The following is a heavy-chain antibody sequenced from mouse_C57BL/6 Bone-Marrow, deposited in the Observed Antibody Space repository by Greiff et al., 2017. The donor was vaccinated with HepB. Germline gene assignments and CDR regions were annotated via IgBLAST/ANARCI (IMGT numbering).Heavy chain of an antibody. Sequence: QVQLQQPGAELVKPGASVKLSCKASGYTFTSYWMHWVKQRPGQGLEWIGMIHPNSGSTNYNEKFKSKATLTVDKSSSTAYMQLSSLTSEDSAVYYCARSYVYDKDYAMDYWGQGTSVTVSS. J-gene: IGHJ4*01. V-gene: IGHV1-64*01. CDR1: GYTFTSYW. D-gene: IGHD2-2*01. CDR3: ARSYVYDKDYAMDY. CDR2: IHPNSGST.